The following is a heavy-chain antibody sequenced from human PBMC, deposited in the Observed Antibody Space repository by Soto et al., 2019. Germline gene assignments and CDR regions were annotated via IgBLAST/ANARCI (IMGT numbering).Heavy chain of an antibody. Sequence: SETLSLTCSVSGASISNGGYFWSWIRQSPGKGLEWIGHIHNSGSPYNNPSLKSRVTISADTSMNQFSLKLSSVTAADTAVYYCARRYGGNFDYWGQGTLVTVSS. CDR2: IHNSGSP. CDR1: GASISNGGYF. CDR3: ARRYGGNFDY. V-gene: IGHV4-30-4*01. D-gene: IGHD2-15*01. J-gene: IGHJ4*02.